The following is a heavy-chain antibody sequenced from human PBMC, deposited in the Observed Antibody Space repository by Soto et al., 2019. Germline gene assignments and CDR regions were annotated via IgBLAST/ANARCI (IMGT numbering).Heavy chain of an antibody. CDR2: ITSDGSET. CDR3: AKDCFHCIDL. D-gene: IGHD2-15*01. J-gene: IGHJ4*02. V-gene: IGHV3-74*01. CDR1: GFPFTISW. Sequence: SGESLRLSFATSGFPFTISWMHWVRQVPGKALEWVSRITSDGSETVYADSVKGRFTISRDNAESTVYLQMNSLRAEDTGLYYCAKDCFHCIDLWGQGT.